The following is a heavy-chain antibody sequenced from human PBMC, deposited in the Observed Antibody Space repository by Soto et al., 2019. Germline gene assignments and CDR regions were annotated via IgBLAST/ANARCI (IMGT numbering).Heavy chain of an antibody. CDR2: IYKSATT. J-gene: IGHJ5*01. V-gene: IGHV4-30-4*01. CDR3: ARGRYCLTGRCFPNWFDS. CDR1: GDSIYTVDYF. D-gene: IGHD2-15*01. Sequence: SETLSLTCSVSGDSIYTVDYFWAWIRQPPGQALEYIGYIYKSATTYYNPSFESRVAISLDTSTSQFSLNVTSVTAADTAVYFCARGRYCLTGRCFPNWFDSWGQGXLVTVSS.